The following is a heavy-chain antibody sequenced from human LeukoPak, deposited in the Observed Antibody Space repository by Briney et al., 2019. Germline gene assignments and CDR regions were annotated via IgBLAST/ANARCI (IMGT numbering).Heavy chain of an antibody. D-gene: IGHD3-22*01. CDR3: ARDVGYYYDSSGIFDY. CDR2: IYYSGST. CDR1: GGSISSYC. Sequence: PSETLSLTCTVSGGSISSYCWSWIRQPPGKGLEWIGYIYYSGSTNYNPSLKSRVTISVDTSKNQFSLKLSSVTAADTAVYYCARDVGYYYDSSGIFDYWGQGTLVTVSS. V-gene: IGHV4-59*12. J-gene: IGHJ4*02.